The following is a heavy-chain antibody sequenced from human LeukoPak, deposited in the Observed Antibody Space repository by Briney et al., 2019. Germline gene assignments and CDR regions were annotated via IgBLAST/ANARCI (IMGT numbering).Heavy chain of an antibody. J-gene: IGHJ4*02. CDR3: ARGSSSGWYYFDH. Sequence: ASVKVSCKASGYTFSDYYIHWVRQAPGQGLEWLGWINPISGATNYAQNYQDRVTLTRDTSINTAYMEVTRLISDDTAVYYCARGSSSGWYYFDHWGQGTLVTVSS. CDR2: INPISGAT. CDR1: GYTFSDYY. D-gene: IGHD6-19*01. V-gene: IGHV1-2*02.